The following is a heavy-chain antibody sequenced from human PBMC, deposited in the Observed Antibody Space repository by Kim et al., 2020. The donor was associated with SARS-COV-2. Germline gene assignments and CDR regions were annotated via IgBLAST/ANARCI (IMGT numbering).Heavy chain of an antibody. Sequence: GGSLRLSCAASGFTFSSYSMNWVRQAPGKGLEWLSYISTSDSTIYYADSVKGRFTISRDNAKNSLYLQMNSLGDEDTAVYYCARDSDWAFDYWGQGTLVTVSS. J-gene: IGHJ4*02. D-gene: IGHD2-21*01. CDR3: ARDSDWAFDY. V-gene: IGHV3-48*02. CDR1: GFTFSSYS. CDR2: ISTSDSTI.